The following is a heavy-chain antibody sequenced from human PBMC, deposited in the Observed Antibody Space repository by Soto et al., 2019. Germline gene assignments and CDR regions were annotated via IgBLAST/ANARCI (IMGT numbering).Heavy chain of an antibody. CDR2: IYYRSKWFH. Sequence: PSQTLSLTCVLSGDSVSSNGACWNWIRQSPSRGLQWLGRIYYRSKWFHDYAASVESRMAINPDTSRNQFSLQLNYVTPEDTAVYYCARVHCSAGTCLDGLDFWGQGTTFTVSS. J-gene: IGHJ6*02. CDR1: GDSVSSNGAC. V-gene: IGHV6-1*01. CDR3: ARVHCSAGTCLDGLDF. D-gene: IGHD2-15*01.